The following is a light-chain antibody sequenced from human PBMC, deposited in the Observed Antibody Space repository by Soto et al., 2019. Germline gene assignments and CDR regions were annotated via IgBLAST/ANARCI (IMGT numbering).Light chain of an antibody. CDR2: LSS. CDR3: MQAVQSPLT. V-gene: IGKV2-28*01. Sequence: DIVMTQSPLFLPVTPGEPASISCRSSQSLLYSDGYTYLDWYLQKPGQSPQLLIYLSSFRASGVPDRFSAGGSGTDFTLKISRVEAEDVGVYYCMQAVQSPLTFGGGTKVEI. J-gene: IGKJ4*01. CDR1: QSLLYSDGYTY.